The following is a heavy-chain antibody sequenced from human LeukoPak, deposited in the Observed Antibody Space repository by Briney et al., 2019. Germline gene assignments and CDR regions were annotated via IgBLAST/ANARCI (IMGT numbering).Heavy chain of an antibody. CDR1: GFTFSSYS. J-gene: IGHJ6*02. D-gene: IGHD3-9*01. CDR2: ISSSSSYI. V-gene: IGHV3-21*01. CDR3: ARDEYYDILTGPDYYYYGMDV. Sequence: GGSLRLSCAASGFTFSSYSMNWVRRAPGKGLEWVSSISSSSSYIYYADSVKGRFTISRDNAKNSLYLQMNSLRAEDTAVYYCARDEYYDILTGPDYYYYGMDVWGQGTTVTVSS.